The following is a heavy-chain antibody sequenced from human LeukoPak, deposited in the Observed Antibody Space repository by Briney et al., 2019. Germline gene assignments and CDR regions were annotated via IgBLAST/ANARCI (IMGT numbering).Heavy chain of an antibody. CDR1: GFTFGDYA. V-gene: IGHV3-49*04. D-gene: IGHD1-7*01. CDR2: IRSKACGETT. Sequence: GGSLRLSCTASGFTFGDYAMSWVRQAPGKGLEWVGFIRSKACGETTEYAASVKGRFTISRDGSKSIAYLQMNSLKTDDTAVYYCTRGNWNYGNAFDIWGQGTMITVSS. J-gene: IGHJ3*02. CDR3: TRGNWNYGNAFDI.